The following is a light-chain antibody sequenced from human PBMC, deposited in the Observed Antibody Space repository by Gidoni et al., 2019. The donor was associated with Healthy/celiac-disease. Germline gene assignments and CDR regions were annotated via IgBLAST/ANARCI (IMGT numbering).Light chain of an antibody. CDR1: KLGDKY. CDR3: QAWDSSTVV. Sequence: SDELTQPPSGSVSPGQTASITCSGDKLGDKYACWYQQKPGQSPVLVIYQDSKRPSGIPARFSGSNSGNTATLTISGTQAMDEADYYCQAWDSSTVVFGGGTKLTVL. V-gene: IGLV3-1*01. CDR2: QDS. J-gene: IGLJ2*01.